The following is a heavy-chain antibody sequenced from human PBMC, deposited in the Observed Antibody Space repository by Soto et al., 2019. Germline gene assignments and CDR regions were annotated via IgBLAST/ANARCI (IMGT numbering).Heavy chain of an antibody. D-gene: IGHD6-13*01. V-gene: IGHV3-23*01. CDR3: AKLTAA. CDR1: GFTFNSHA. J-gene: IGHJ4*02. Sequence: EVQLLESGGGLVQPGGSLRLSCAASGFTFNSHAMSWVRQAPGKGLEWVSGIGGSGGSTYYADSVKGRFTISRDNSKNTVYLQMNSLRDEDTAVYYCAKLTAAWGQGTLVTVSS. CDR2: IGGSGGST.